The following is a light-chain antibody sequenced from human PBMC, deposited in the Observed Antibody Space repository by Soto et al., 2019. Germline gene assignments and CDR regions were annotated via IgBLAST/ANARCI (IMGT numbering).Light chain of an antibody. CDR3: CSYAGSYTFEMV. J-gene: IGLJ2*01. CDR1: SSDVGGYNY. CDR2: DVS. V-gene: IGLV2-11*01. Sequence: QSALTQPRSVSGSPGQSVTISCTRTSSDVGGYNYVSWYQQHPGKAPKLMIYDVSKRPSGVPDRFSGSKSGNTASLTISGLQAEDEADYYCCSYAGSYTFEMVFGGGTKLTVL.